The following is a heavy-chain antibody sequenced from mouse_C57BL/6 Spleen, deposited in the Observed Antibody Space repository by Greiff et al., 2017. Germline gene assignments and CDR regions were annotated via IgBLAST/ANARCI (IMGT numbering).Heavy chain of an antibody. Sequence: VQLQQPGAELVKPGASVKLSCKASGYTFTSYWMHWVKQRPGQGLEWIGMIHPNSGSTNYNEKFKSKATLTVDKSSSPAYMQLSSLTSEDSAVYYCARGTTVVATNFDVWGTGTTVTVSS. CDR1: GYTFTSYW. J-gene: IGHJ1*03. CDR2: IHPNSGST. D-gene: IGHD1-1*01. CDR3: ARGTTVVATNFDV. V-gene: IGHV1-64*01.